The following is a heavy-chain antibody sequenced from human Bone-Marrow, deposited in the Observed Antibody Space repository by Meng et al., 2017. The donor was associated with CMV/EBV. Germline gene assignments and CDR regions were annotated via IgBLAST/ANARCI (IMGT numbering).Heavy chain of an antibody. CDR1: GFTFSSYA. J-gene: IGHJ4*02. Sequence: GESLKISCAASGFTFSSYAMSWVRQAPGKGLEWVSAISGSGGSTYYADSVKGRFTISRDNSKNTLYLQMNSLRAEVTAVYYCAKAPPGVLRFLEADYWGQGTLVTVSS. CDR2: ISGSGGST. D-gene: IGHD3-3*01. V-gene: IGHV3-23*01. CDR3: AKAPPGVLRFLEADY.